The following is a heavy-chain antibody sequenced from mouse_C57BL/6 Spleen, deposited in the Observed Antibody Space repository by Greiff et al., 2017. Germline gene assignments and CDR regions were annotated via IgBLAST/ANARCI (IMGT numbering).Heavy chain of an antibody. CDR2: ISYDGST. CDR3: ARGRDYWYFDV. J-gene: IGHJ1*03. Sequence: EVKLQESGPGLVKPSQSLSLTCSVTGYSITSGYYWNWIRQFPGNKLEWMGYISYDGSTNYNPSLKNRISITRDTSKNQFFLKLNSVTTEDTATYDCARGRDYWYFDVWGTGTTVTVSS. V-gene: IGHV3-6*01. CDR1: GYSITSGYY.